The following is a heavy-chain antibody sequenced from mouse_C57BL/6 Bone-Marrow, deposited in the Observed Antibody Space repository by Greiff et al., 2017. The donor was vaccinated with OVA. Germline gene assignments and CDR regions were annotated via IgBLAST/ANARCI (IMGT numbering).Heavy chain of an antibody. CDR2: INPYNGGT. J-gene: IGHJ2*01. V-gene: IGHV1-19*01. CDR1: GYTFTDYY. Sequence: VQLQQSGPVLVKPGASVKMSCKASGYTFTDYYMNWVKQSHGKSLEWIGVINPYNGGTSSNQKFKGKATLTVDKSSSTAYMELNSLTSEDSAVYYCARGRWLLPGLYYFDYWGQGTTLTVSS. D-gene: IGHD2-3*01. CDR3: ARGRWLLPGLYYFDY.